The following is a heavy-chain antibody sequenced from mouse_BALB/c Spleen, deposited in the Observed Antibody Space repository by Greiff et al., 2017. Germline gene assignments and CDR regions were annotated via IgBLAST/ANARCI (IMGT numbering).Heavy chain of an antibody. V-gene: IGHV1S135*01. CDR3: ARRTTVIAMDY. J-gene: IGHJ4*01. D-gene: IGHD1-1*01. Sequence: EVQLQQSGPELMKPGASVKISCKASGYSFTSYYMHWVKQSHGKSLEWIGYIDPFNGGTSYNQKFKGKATLTVDKSSSTAYMHLSSLTSEDSAVYYCARRTTVIAMDYWGQGTSVTVSS. CDR2: IDPFNGGT. CDR1: GYSFTSYY.